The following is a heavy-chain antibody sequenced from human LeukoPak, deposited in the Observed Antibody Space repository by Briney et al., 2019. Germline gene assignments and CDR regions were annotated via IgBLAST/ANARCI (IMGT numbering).Heavy chain of an antibody. CDR2: IIPISGTA. V-gene: IGHV1-69*13. D-gene: IGHD1-26*01. CDR1: GGTFSSYA. Sequence: SVKVSCEASGGTFSSYAISWVRQAPGQGLEWMGGIIPISGTANYAQKFQGRVTITADESTSTAYMELSSLRSEDTAVYYCAGGGASRPIYWGQGTLVTVSS. CDR3: AGGGASRPIY. J-gene: IGHJ4*02.